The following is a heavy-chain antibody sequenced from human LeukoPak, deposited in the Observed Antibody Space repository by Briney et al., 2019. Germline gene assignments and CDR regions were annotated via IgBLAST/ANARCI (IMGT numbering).Heavy chain of an antibody. D-gene: IGHD6-13*01. CDR1: GGTFITYA. V-gene: IGHV1-69*13. J-gene: IGHJ5*02. CDR2: IIPIFGTA. Sequence: ASVKVSCKASGGTFITYAISWVRQAPGQGLEWMGGIIPIFGTANYAQKFQGRVTIAADESTSTAYMELSSLRSEDTAVYYCARGQGSSWYPSPLNWFDPWGQGTLVTASS. CDR3: ARGQGSSWYPSPLNWFDP.